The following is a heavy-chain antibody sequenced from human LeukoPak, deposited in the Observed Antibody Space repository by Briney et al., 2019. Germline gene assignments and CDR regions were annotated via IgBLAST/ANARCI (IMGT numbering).Heavy chain of an antibody. CDR1: GFTVSSNY. CDR2: IYSGGST. Sequence: GGSLRLSCAASGFTVSSNYMSWVRQAPGKGLEWVSVIYSGGSTYYADSVKGRFTISRDSSKNTLYLQMNSLRAEDTAVYYCSRVDIVGSLAFDIWGQGTMVTVSS. J-gene: IGHJ3*02. D-gene: IGHD5-12*01. V-gene: IGHV3-53*03. CDR3: SRVDIVGSLAFDI.